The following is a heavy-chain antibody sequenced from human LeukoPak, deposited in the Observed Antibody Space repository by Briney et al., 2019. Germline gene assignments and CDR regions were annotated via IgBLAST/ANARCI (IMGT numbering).Heavy chain of an antibody. J-gene: IGHJ3*02. Sequence: ASVKVSCKASGYTFTVYYMHWVRQAPGQGLEWMGWINPNSGGTNYAQKFQGGVTMTRDTSISTAYVELSRLRSDDTAVYYCARRCSGGSCYSDGFDIWGQGTMVTVSS. CDR2: INPNSGGT. CDR1: GYTFTVYY. V-gene: IGHV1-2*02. CDR3: ARRCSGGSCYSDGFDI. D-gene: IGHD2-15*01.